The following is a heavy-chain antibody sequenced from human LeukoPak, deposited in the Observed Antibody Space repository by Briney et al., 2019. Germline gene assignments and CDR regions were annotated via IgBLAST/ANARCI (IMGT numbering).Heavy chain of an antibody. D-gene: IGHD3-3*01. V-gene: IGHV4-39*01. CDR1: GGSISSSSYY. J-gene: IGHJ4*02. Sequence: SETLSLTCTVSGGSISSSSYYWGWIRQSPGQGLEWIGSIYSSGSTYYNPSLKSLVTISIDTSKNQLSLKMSSVTAADTALYFCASNEWSGYYFDYWGQGTLVTVSS. CDR2: IYSSGST. CDR3: ASNEWSGYYFDY.